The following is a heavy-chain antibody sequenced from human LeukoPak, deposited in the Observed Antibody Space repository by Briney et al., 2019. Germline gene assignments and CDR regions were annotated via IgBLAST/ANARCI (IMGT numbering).Heavy chain of an antibody. J-gene: IGHJ5*02. V-gene: IGHV4-39*07. D-gene: IGHD5-18*01. Sequence: SETLSLTCTVSGGSISSSSYYWGWVRQPPGKGLEWIESIYYSGSTYYNPSLKSRVTISVDTTKNQFSLKLSSVTAADTAVYSCAASYSYGYGWFDLWGQGTLVTVSS. CDR2: IYYSGST. CDR3: AASYSYGYGWFDL. CDR1: GGSISSSSYY.